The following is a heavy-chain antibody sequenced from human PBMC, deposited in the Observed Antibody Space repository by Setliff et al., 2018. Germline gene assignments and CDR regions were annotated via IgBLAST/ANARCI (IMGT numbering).Heavy chain of an antibody. V-gene: IGHV3-23*01. CDR3: AKDRVPDNIWDFDS. CDR1: GFTFTNYA. CDR2: ILGSDGRT. D-gene: IGHD1-26*01. Sequence: LRLSCTASGFTFTNYAMSWVRQAPGKGLEWVSGILGSDGRTYYADSVKGRFTISRDNSKSTLYLQMSSLRAEDTAVYYCAKDRVPDNIWDFDSWGPGTLVTVSS. J-gene: IGHJ5*01.